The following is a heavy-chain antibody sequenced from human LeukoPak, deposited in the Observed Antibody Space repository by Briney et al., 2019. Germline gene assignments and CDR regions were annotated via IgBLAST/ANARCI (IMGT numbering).Heavy chain of an antibody. D-gene: IGHD4-23*01. CDR2: ISSSGSTI. CDR1: GFTFSDYY. V-gene: IGHV3-11*01. Sequence: GGSLRLSCAASGFTFSDYYMSWIRQAPGKGLEWVSYISSSGSTIYYADPVKGRFTISRDNAKNSLYLQMNSLRVEDTAVYYCARESLDGGNWHYWGQGTLVTVSS. CDR3: ARESLDGGNWHY. J-gene: IGHJ4*02.